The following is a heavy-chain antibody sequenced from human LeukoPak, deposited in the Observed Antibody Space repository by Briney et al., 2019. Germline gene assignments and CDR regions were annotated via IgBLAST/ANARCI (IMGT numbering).Heavy chain of an antibody. CDR3: ARDDSSGRGNWFDP. CDR1: GFTFSSYE. CDR2: ISSSGSTI. D-gene: IGHD3-22*01. V-gene: IGHV3-48*03. Sequence: PGGSLRLSCAASGFTFSSYEMNWVRQAPGKGLEWVSYISSSGSTIYYAASVKGRFTISRDNAKNSLYLQMNSLRAEDTAVYYCARDDSSGRGNWFDPWGQGTLVTVSS. J-gene: IGHJ5*02.